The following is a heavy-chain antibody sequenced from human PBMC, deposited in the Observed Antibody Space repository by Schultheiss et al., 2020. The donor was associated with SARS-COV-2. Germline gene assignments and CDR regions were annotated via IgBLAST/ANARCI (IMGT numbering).Heavy chain of an antibody. D-gene: IGHD5-12*01. CDR1: GGSISSGGYY. CDR2: IYYSGST. Sequence: SQTLSLTCTVSGGSISSGGYYWSWIRQHPGKGLEWIGYIYYSGSTYYNPSLKSRVTISVDTSKNQFSLKLSSVTAADTAVYYCARVPTIPATHFDYWGQGTLVTVSS. V-gene: IGHV4-31*03. CDR3: ARVPTIPATHFDY. J-gene: IGHJ4*02.